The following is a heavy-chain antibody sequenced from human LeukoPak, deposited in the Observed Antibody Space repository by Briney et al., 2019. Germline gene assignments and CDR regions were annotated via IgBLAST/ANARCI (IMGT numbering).Heavy chain of an antibody. Sequence: SETLSLTCAVSGGSISSGGYSWSWIRQPPGKGLEWIGYIYHSGSTYYNPSLKSRVTISVDRSKNQFSLKLSSVTAADTAVYYCARGAAAHYDSSGYYAGWFDPWGQGTLVTVSS. CDR3: ARGAAAHYDSSGYYAGWFDP. CDR1: GGSISSGGYS. V-gene: IGHV4-30-2*01. D-gene: IGHD3-22*01. CDR2: IYHSGST. J-gene: IGHJ5*02.